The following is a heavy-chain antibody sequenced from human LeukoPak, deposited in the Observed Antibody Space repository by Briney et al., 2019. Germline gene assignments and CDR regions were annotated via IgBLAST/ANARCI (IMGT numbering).Heavy chain of an antibody. CDR2: IYTSGST. J-gene: IGHJ6*02. D-gene: IGHD4-11*01. CDR3: ARDGGWPTVTLYYYYGMDV. Sequence: KPSQTLSLTCTVSGGSISSGSYYWSWIRQPAGKGLEWIGRIYTSGSTNYNPSLKSRVTISVDTPKNQFSLKLSSVTAADTAVYYCARDGGWPTVTLYYYYGMDVWGQGTTVTVSS. CDR1: GGSISSGSYY. V-gene: IGHV4-61*02.